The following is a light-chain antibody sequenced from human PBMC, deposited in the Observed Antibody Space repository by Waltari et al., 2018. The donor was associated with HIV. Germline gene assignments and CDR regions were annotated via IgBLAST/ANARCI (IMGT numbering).Light chain of an antibody. V-gene: IGLV2-11*01. CDR1: SSAVGGYNY. CDR3: CSYAGSYGYV. Sequence: QSALTQPRSVSGSPGQSVTISCPVTSSAVGGYNYVYWYQQHPGKAPKLMICDVSKRPSGVPDRFSGSKSGNTASLTISGLQAEDEADYYCCSYAGSYGYVFGTGTKVTVL. J-gene: IGLJ1*01. CDR2: DVS.